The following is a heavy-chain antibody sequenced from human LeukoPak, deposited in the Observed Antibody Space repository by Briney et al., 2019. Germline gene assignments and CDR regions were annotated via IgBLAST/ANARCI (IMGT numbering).Heavy chain of an antibody. J-gene: IGHJ5*02. D-gene: IGHD6-13*01. CDR3: ARHVKGIAAAGSRWFDP. Sequence: SSETLSLTCTVSGGSISSSSYYWGWIRQPPGKGLEWIGSIYYSGSTYYNPSLKSRVTISVDTSKNQFSLKLSSVTAADTAVYYCARHVKGIAAAGSRWFDPWGQGTLVTVSS. CDR2: IYYSGST. V-gene: IGHV4-39*01. CDR1: GGSISSSSYY.